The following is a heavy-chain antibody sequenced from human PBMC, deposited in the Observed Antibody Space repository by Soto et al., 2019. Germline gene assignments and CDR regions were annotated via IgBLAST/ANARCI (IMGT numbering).Heavy chain of an antibody. CDR1: GFSLSNARMG. CDR3: ARHGRGVGARPLDY. D-gene: IGHD1-26*01. J-gene: IGHJ4*02. Sequence: QVTLKESGPVLVKPTETRTLNCTVSGFSLSNARMGVSWNRQPPGKALEWLAHIFSNDEKSYSTSLKSRLTISKDTSKSQVVLTMTNMDPVDTATYYCARHGRGVGARPLDYWGQGTLVTVSS. V-gene: IGHV2-26*01. CDR2: IFSNDEK.